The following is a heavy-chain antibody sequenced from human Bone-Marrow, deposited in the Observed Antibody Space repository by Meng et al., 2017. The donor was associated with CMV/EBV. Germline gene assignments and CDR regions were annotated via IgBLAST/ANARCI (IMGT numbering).Heavy chain of an antibody. J-gene: IGHJ6*01. D-gene: IGHD3-3*01. CDR2: IYYSWSN. Sequence: ESLKISCAASGFTFSSYEMNWVRQAPGKGLEWIGSIYYSWSNYYNPSLKSRVTISVDTSKNQFSLKLSSVTAADTAMYYCARGYYDFWSGGGLDVWGQGTTVTASS. CDR1: GFTFSSYE. CDR3: ARGYYDFWSGGGLDV. V-gene: IGHV4-39*07.